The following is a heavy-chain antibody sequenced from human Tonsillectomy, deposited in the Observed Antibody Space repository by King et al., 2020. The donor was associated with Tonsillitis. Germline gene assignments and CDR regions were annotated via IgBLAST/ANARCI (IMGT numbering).Heavy chain of an antibody. CDR3: ARYDSSGYYYCY. V-gene: IGHV1-69*04. CDR2: IIPILGIA. Sequence: QLVQSGAEVKKPGSSVKVSCKDSGGTFSSYAISWVRQAPGQGLEWMGRIIPILGIANYAQKFQGRVTITADKSTSTAYMELSSLRSEDTAVYYCARYDSSGYYYCYWGQGILGTVSS. J-gene: IGHJ4*02. CDR1: GGTFSSYA. D-gene: IGHD3-22*01.